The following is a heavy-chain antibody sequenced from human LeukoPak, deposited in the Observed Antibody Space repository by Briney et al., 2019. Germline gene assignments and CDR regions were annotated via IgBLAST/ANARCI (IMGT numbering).Heavy chain of an antibody. CDR1: GGTFSSYA. D-gene: IGHD1-26*01. V-gene: IGHV1-69*04. Sequence: GASVKVSCKASGGTFSSYAISWVRQAPGQGLEWMGRIIPILGIANYAQKFQGRVTITADESTSTAYMELSSLRSEDTAVYYCARATSPYYYYYYMDVWGKGTTVTVSS. CDR2: IIPILGIA. CDR3: ARATSPYYYYYYMDV. J-gene: IGHJ6*03.